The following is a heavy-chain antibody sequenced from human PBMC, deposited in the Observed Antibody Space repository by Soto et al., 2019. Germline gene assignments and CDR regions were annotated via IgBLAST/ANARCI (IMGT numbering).Heavy chain of an antibody. CDR3: ASGGTDIVLVPAASDYGMDV. J-gene: IGHJ6*02. D-gene: IGHD2-2*01. V-gene: IGHV1-69*13. Sequence: GASVKVSCKASGGTFSSYAISWVRQAPGQGLEWMGGIIPIFGTANYAQKFQGRVTITADESTSTAYMELSSLRSEDTAVYYCASGGTDIVLVPAASDYGMDVWGQGTTVTVSS. CDR2: IIPIFGTA. CDR1: GGTFSSYA.